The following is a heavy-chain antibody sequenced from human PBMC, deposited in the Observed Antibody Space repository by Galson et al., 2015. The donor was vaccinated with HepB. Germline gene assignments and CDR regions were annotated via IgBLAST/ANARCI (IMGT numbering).Heavy chain of an antibody. CDR3: ARYAVGNSYNYSSGWY. D-gene: IGHD6-19*01. Sequence: SVKVSCKASGGTFSSYAISWVRQAPGQRLEWMGRIIPILGITNYAQNFQGRVTITADKSTSTAYMELSTLRSEDTAVYYCARYAVGNSYNYSSGWYWGQGTQVTVSS. V-gene: IGHV1-69*04. J-gene: IGHJ4*02. CDR1: GGTFSSYA. CDR2: IIPILGIT.